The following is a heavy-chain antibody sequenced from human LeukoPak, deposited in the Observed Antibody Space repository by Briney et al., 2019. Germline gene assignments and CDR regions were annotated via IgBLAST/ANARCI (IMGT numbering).Heavy chain of an antibody. V-gene: IGHV3-30*03. Sequence: GGSLRLSCAASGSTFSSYGMHWVRQAPGKGLEWVAVISYDGSKKYYGDSVKGRFTISRDNSKNTLYLQMNSLRAEDTAVYYCAREVKVKDAFDIWGQGTMVTVSS. CDR2: ISYDGSKK. CDR3: AREVKVKDAFDI. J-gene: IGHJ3*02. CDR1: GSTFSSYG. D-gene: IGHD2-21*01.